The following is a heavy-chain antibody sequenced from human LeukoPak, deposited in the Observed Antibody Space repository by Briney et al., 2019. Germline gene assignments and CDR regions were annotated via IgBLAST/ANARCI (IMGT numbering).Heavy chain of an antibody. CDR3: ARREDSAKWGNWFDP. CDR2: IYHNGST. CDR1: AYSISSGYY. V-gene: IGHV4-38-2*01. J-gene: IGHJ5*02. D-gene: IGHD1-26*01. Sequence: SGTLSLTCVVSAYSISSGYYWGWIRQPPGKGLEWIGSIYHNGSTYYSPSLKSRVTISVDTSKNQFSLKLTSVTAADTAVYYCARREDSAKWGNWFDPWGQGTLVTVSS.